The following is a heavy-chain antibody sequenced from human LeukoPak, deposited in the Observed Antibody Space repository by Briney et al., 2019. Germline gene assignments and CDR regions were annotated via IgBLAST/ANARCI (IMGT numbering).Heavy chain of an antibody. CDR1: GGSINDRDW. J-gene: IGHJ4*02. CDR2: INHSGGT. V-gene: IGHV4-4*02. Sequence: SETLSLTCDVSGGSINDRDWWTWVRQPPGKGLEWIGEINHSGGTNYNPSLKSRVTISVDTSKNQFSLKLSSVTAADTAVYYCARAKKEYSSGWYTWFDYWGQGTLVTVSS. CDR3: ARAKKEYSSGWYTWFDY. D-gene: IGHD6-19*01.